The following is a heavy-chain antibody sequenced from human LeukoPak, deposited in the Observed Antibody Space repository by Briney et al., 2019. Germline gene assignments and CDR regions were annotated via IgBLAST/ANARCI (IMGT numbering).Heavy chain of an antibody. V-gene: IGHV3-66*01. CDR2: IYSGGST. CDR3: ARDPHPLAVARESNWFDP. CDR1: GFTVSSNY. D-gene: IGHD6-19*01. Sequence: GGSLRLSCAASGFTVSSNYMSWVRQAPGKGLELVSVIYSGGSTYYADSVKGRFTISRDNSKNTLYLQMNSLRAEDTAVYYCARDPHPLAVARESNWFDPWGQGTLVTVSS. J-gene: IGHJ5*02.